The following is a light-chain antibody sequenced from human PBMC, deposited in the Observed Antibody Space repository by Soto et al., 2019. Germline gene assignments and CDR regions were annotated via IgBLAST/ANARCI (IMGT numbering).Light chain of an antibody. CDR3: SSYRSSSNPYV. CDR2: EVS. CDR1: SSDVGGYNY. V-gene: IGLV2-14*01. Sequence: QSALTQPAPVSGSPGQSITISCTGTSSDVGGYNYVSWYQQHPGKAPKLMIYEVSNRPSGVSNRFSGSKSGNTASLTISGLQAEDEGDYYCSSYRSSSNPYVFGTGTKLTVL. J-gene: IGLJ1*01.